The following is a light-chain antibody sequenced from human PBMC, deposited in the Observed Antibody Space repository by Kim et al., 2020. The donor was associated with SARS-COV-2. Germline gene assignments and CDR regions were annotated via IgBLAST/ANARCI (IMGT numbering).Light chain of an antibody. J-gene: IGLJ3*02. Sequence: QSALTQPPSVSGAPGQRVTISCTGGSSNIGLGYDVHWYQQLPGTAPKLFFSSDNIRPSGVPDRFSGSTSGTSASLVISGLQAEDEADYYCQSYDSTLSGIHWVFGGGTQLTVL. V-gene: IGLV1-40*01. CDR2: SDN. CDR1: SSNIGLGYD. CDR3: QSYDSTLSGIHWV.